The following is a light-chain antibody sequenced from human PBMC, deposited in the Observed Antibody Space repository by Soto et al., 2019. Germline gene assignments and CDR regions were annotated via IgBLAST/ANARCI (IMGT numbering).Light chain of an antibody. CDR2: GAS. CDR1: RTVSNR. CDR3: QQYYHWPVT. J-gene: IGKJ4*01. V-gene: IGKV3-15*01. Sequence: EILMTQSPDTLSVSPVERVTLSCRASRTVSNRLAWYQHKPGQAPRLLISGASTGATGIPPRFRGSGSGTEFTLTVDTLQSEDIAIYYCQQYYHWPVTFGGGTKVDI.